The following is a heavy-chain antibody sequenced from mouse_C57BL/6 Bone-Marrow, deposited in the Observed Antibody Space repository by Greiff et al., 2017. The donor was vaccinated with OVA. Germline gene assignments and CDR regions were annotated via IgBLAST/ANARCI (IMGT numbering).Heavy chain of an antibody. V-gene: IGHV1-55*01. D-gene: IGHD2-4*01. CDR2: IYPGSGST. J-gene: IGHJ1*03. Sequence: QVQLQQSGAELVKPGASVKMSCKASGYTFPSYWITWVKQRPGQGLEWIGDIYPGSGSTNYNEKFKSKATLTVDTSSSTAYMQLSSLTSEDSAVYYCARGDYGVPWYFDVWCTGTTVTVSS. CDR3: ARGDYGVPWYFDV. CDR1: GYTFPSYW.